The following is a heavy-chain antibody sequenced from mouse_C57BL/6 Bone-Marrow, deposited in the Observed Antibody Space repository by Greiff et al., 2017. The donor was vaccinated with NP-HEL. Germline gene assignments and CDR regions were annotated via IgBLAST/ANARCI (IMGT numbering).Heavy chain of an antibody. CDR1: GYTFTDYY. V-gene: IGHV1-19*01. Sequence: VQLQQSGPVLVKPGASVKMSCKASGYTFTDYYMNWVKQSHGKSPEWIGLINPYNGGTSYNQKFKGNATLTVDKSSSTAYMELNSLTSEDSAFYYGARETYYGSSYHYWYFDVWGTGTTVTVSS. D-gene: IGHD1-1*01. CDR3: ARETYYGSSYHYWYFDV. CDR2: INPYNGGT. J-gene: IGHJ1*03.